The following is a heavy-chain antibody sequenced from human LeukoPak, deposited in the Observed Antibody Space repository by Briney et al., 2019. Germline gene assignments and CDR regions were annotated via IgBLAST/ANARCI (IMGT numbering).Heavy chain of an antibody. V-gene: IGHV3-48*03. D-gene: IGHD3-16*02. CDR1: GLTFSSYE. J-gene: IGHJ6*03. CDR2: ISHSGSSI. CDR3: ARASGLSYMDV. Sequence: PGGSLRLSCAASGLTFSSYEMNWVREAPGKRLECVSYISHSGSSIYYADSVKGRFTISRDNAKNALYLQMNSLRAEDTAVYYCARASGLSYMDVWGRGTTVTVSS.